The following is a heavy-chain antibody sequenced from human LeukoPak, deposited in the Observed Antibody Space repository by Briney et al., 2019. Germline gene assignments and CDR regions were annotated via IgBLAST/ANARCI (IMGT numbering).Heavy chain of an antibody. Sequence: GESLKISCTGSGYRFTNYWIGWVRQMPGKGLEWMGIIYPGDSDTRYSPSFQGQVTISADKSISTAYLQWSSLKASDTAMYYCARREDNGDFDHWGQGTLVTVSS. D-gene: IGHD1-1*01. J-gene: IGHJ4*02. CDR1: GYRFTNYW. V-gene: IGHV5-51*01. CDR3: ARREDNGDFDH. CDR2: IYPGDSDT.